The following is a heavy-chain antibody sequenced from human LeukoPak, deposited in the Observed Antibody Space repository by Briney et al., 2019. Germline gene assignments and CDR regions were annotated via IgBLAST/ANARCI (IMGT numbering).Heavy chain of an antibody. CDR1: GGSMSSYF. Sequence: SETLSLTCTVSGGSMSSYFWSWIRQPRGKGLEWIGYIYYSGSTNKNPSLKSRVTMSVESTNNQFSLKLNSVTAADTAVYYCARGYSTGSKRFSLYYYMDVWGKGTTVSVSS. CDR3: ARGYSTGSKRFSLYYYMDV. CDR2: IYYSGST. V-gene: IGHV4-59*01. J-gene: IGHJ6*03. D-gene: IGHD6-19*01.